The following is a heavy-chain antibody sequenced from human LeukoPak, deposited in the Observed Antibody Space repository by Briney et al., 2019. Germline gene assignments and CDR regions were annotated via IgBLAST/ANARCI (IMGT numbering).Heavy chain of an antibody. J-gene: IGHJ4*02. V-gene: IGHV3-30*18. CDR2: ISYDGSNK. CDR1: GFTFSSYG. CDR3: AKIAAAAPFDY. D-gene: IGHD6-13*01. Sequence: PGGSLRLSCAASGFTFSSYGMHWVRQAPGKGLEWVAVISYDGSNKYYADSVKGRFTISRDNSKNTLYLQMNSLRAEDTAVYYCAKIAAAAPFDYWGQGTLVTVSS.